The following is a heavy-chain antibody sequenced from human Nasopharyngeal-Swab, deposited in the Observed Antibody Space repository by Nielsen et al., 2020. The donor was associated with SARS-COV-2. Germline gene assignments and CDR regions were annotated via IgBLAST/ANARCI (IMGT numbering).Heavy chain of an antibody. D-gene: IGHD2-2*01. CDR3: ARDLEEDIVVVPAAIWFDP. V-gene: IGHV3-30*03. Sequence: GGSLRLSCAASGFTFSSYGMHWVRQAPGKGLEWVAVISYDGSNKYYADSMKGRFTISRDNAKNSLYLQMNSLRDEDTAVYYCARDLEEDIVVVPAAIWFDPWGQGTLVTVSS. CDR2: ISYDGSNK. J-gene: IGHJ5*02. CDR1: GFTFSSYG.